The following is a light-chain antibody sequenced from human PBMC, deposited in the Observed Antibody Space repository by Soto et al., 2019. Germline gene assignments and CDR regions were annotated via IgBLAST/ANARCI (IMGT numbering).Light chain of an antibody. Sequence: QSALTQPASVSGSPGQSITISCTGTSSDVGAYDYDSWYQQNPGKAPKLIISEVSDRPSGVSNRFSGSKSGNTASLTISGLQAEDEADYFCSSYTTTNTLWVFGGGTQLTVL. J-gene: IGLJ3*02. V-gene: IGLV2-14*01. CDR3: SSYTTTNTLWV. CDR2: EVS. CDR1: SSDVGAYDY.